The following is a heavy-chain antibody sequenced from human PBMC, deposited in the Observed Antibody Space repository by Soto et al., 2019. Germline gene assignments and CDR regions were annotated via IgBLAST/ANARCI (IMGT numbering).Heavy chain of an antibody. J-gene: IGHJ4*02. Sequence: GGSLRLSCAASGFTFSSYAMSWVRQAPGKGLEWVSAISGSGGSTYYADSVKGRFTISRDNSKNTLYLQMNSLRAEDTAVYYCAKEGVTMVRGVIDVQGGFDYWGQGTLVTVSS. D-gene: IGHD3-10*01. CDR3: AKEGVTMVRGVIDVQGGFDY. V-gene: IGHV3-23*01. CDR2: ISGSGGST. CDR1: GFTFSSYA.